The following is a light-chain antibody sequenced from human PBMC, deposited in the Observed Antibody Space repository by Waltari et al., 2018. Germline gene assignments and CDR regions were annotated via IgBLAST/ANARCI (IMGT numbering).Light chain of an antibody. CDR3: QVWDSVTDPWV. J-gene: IGLJ3*02. CDR1: KLGDKY. CDR2: DDN. V-gene: IGLV3-1*01. Sequence: SYDLTQPPSVSVSPGQTATITCFGDKLGDKYTSWYQQKPGQSPVLVIYDDNHRPSGIPERFSGSNFGNTATLTISRVEAGDEADYLCQVWDSVTDPWVFGGGTKLTVL.